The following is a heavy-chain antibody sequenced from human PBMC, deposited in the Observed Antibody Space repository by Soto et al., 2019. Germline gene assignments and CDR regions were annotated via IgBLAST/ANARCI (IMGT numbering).Heavy chain of an antibody. V-gene: IGHV1-2*02. CDR1: GYTFTGYY. CDR3: ARVQLIAEAVSPSDV. D-gene: IGHD6-13*01. J-gene: IGHJ6*02. CDR2: INPNSGGT. Sequence: ASVKVSCKASGYTFTGYYMHLVRQAPGQGLEWMGWINPNSGGTNYAQKFQGRVTMTRDTSISTAYMELSRLRSDDTAVYYCARVQLIAEAVSPSDVWGQGTTVTVSS.